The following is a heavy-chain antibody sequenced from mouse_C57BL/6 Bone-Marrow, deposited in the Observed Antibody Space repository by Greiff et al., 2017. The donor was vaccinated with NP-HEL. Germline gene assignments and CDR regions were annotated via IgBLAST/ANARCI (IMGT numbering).Heavy chain of an antibody. CDR1: GYTFTSYW. D-gene: IGHD2-1*01. CDR3: AIYYGILFAY. Sequence: QVQLQQSGAELVMPGASVKLSCKASGYTFTSYWMHWVKQRPGQGLEWIGEIDPSDSYTNYNQKFKGKSTLTVDKSSSTAYMQLSSLTSEDSAVYYCAIYYGILFAYWGQGTLVTVSA. J-gene: IGHJ3*01. CDR2: IDPSDSYT. V-gene: IGHV1-69*01.